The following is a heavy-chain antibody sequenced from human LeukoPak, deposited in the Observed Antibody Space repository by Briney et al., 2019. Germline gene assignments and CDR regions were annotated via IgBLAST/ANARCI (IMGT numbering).Heavy chain of an antibody. J-gene: IGHJ3*02. D-gene: IGHD3-10*01. CDR2: ITGSGGST. V-gene: IGHV3-23*01. CDR1: GFTFSSYG. Sequence: GGSLRLSCEASGFTFSSYGMSWVRQAPGKGLEWVSGITGSGGSTYYVDSVKGRFTISRDNSKNTLYLQMNSLRAEDTAVYYCAKDRPGAILWFAIWGQGTMVTVSS. CDR3: AKDRPGAILWFAI.